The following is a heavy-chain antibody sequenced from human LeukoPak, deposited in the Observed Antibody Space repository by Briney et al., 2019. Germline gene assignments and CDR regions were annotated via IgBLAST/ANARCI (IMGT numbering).Heavy chain of an antibody. V-gene: IGHV4-4*02. J-gene: IGHJ4*02. CDR3: ARGPSLGAHLDY. CDR2: IYHYGTT. Sequence: SRTLSLTCAVSGGSISSNNWWTWVRQAPGRGLEWMGEIYHYGTTNYNPSLKGRVTISVDKSKNQFSLKFNSVTAADTAVYYCARGPSLGAHLDYWGQGTLVTVSS. CDR1: GGSISSNNW. D-gene: IGHD1-26*01.